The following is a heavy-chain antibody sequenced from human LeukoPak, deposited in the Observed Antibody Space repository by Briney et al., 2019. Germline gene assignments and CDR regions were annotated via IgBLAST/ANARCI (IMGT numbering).Heavy chain of an antibody. CDR2: IYSGGST. V-gene: IGHV3-66*04. CDR1: GFTVSSNY. D-gene: IGHD1-26*01. CDR3: ARHMRVGALGYYYGMDV. J-gene: IGHJ6*02. Sequence: PGGSLRLSCAASGFTVSSNYMSWVRQAPGKGLEWVSVIYSGGSTYYADSVKGRFTISRDNSKNTLYLQMNSLRAEDTAVYYCARHMRVGALGYYYGMDVWGQGTTVTVSS.